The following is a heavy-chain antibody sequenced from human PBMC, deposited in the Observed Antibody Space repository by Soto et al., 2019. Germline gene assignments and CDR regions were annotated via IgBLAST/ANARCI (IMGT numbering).Heavy chain of an antibody. J-gene: IGHJ5*02. CDR1: GYTFSDYY. CDR3: ARGGREVPRIPYDT. V-gene: IGHV1-2*02. D-gene: IGHD3-16*01. CDR2: INPNVGGT. Sequence: QVQLVQSGAEVKKPGASVYVSCKASGYTFSDYYVHWVRQAPGQGLEWMGWINPNVGGTNYARKFQGRVTMTRDTSISMVYMKLTRLSPDDTAIYYCARGGREVPRIPYDTWGQGTRVTVSS.